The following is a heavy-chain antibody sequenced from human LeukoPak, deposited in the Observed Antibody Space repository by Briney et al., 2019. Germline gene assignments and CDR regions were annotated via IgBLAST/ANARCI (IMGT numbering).Heavy chain of an antibody. CDR3: ARERGGSSYIYYFDY. D-gene: IGHD1-26*01. V-gene: IGHV3-66*01. J-gene: IGHJ4*02. Sequence: GGSLRLSCAASGFTVSSNYMSWVRQAPGKGLEWVSVIYSGGSTYYADSVKGRFTISRDNSKNTLYLQMNSLRAEDTAVYYCARERGGSSYIYYFDYWGQGTLVTVSS. CDR2: IYSGGST. CDR1: GFTVSSNY.